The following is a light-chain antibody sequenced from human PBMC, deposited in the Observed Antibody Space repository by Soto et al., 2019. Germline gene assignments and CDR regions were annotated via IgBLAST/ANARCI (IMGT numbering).Light chain of an antibody. CDR3: SSYTSSSTVL. CDR1: SSDVGGYKF. CDR2: EVT. J-gene: IGLJ2*01. V-gene: IGLV2-14*01. Sequence: QSALTQPASVSGSPGQSITISCTGTSSDVGGYKFVSWYQQHPGKAPKLMIYEVTNRPSGVSKRFSGSKSGNTASLTISGLQAEDEADYYCSSYTSSSTVLFGGGTKLTVL.